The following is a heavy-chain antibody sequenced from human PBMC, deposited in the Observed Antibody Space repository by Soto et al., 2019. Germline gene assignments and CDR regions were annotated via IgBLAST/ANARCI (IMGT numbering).Heavy chain of an antibody. Sequence: QVPLVQSGAEVKKPGASVKVSCKASGYTFTSYAMHWVRQAPGQRLEWMGWINAGNGNTKYSQKFQGRVTITRDTSASTAYMELSSLRSEDTAVYYCARDRDDYGDYLRFDYWGQGTLVTVSS. CDR3: ARDRDDYGDYLRFDY. CDR1: GYTFTSYA. V-gene: IGHV1-3*01. CDR2: INAGNGNT. J-gene: IGHJ4*02. D-gene: IGHD4-17*01.